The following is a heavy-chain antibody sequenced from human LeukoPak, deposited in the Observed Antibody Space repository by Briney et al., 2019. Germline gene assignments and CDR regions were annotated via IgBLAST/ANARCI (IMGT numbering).Heavy chain of an antibody. CDR3: AICGGGACHKGYSDH. CDR1: GFTFSSYA. J-gene: IGHJ4*02. Sequence: GGPLRLSCAASGFTFSSYAMSWVRQAPGKGLEWVSAISGSGGSTYYADSVKGRFTISRDNSKNTLYLQMNSLRAEDTAVYYCAICGGGACHKGYSDHWGQGTLVTVSS. CDR2: ISGSGGST. V-gene: IGHV3-23*01. D-gene: IGHD2-21*01.